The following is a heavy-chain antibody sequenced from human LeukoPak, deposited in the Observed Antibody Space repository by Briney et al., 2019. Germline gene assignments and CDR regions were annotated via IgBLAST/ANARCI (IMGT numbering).Heavy chain of an antibody. Sequence: ASVKVSCKASGYTFTGYYMHWVQQAPGQGLEWMGWINPNSGGTNYAQKFQGRVTMTRDTSISTAYMELSRLRSDDTAVYYCARQWLAGYYYYMDVWGKGTTVTVSS. D-gene: IGHD6-19*01. CDR3: ARQWLAGYYYYMDV. V-gene: IGHV1-2*02. J-gene: IGHJ6*03. CDR2: INPNSGGT. CDR1: GYTFTGYY.